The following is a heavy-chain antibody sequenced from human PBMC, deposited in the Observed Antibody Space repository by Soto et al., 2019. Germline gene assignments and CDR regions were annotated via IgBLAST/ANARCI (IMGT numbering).Heavy chain of an antibody. V-gene: IGHV4-61*01. CDR3: AREEYYYDSSGYYRLDP. D-gene: IGHD3-22*01. CDR2: IYYSGST. Sequence: SETLSLTCTVSGGSVSSGSYYWSWIRQPPGKGLEWIGYIYYSGSTNYNPSLKSRVTISVDTSKNQFSLKLSSVTAADTAVYYCAREEYYYDSSGYYRLDPWGQGTLVTVSS. CDR1: GGSVSSGSYY. J-gene: IGHJ5*02.